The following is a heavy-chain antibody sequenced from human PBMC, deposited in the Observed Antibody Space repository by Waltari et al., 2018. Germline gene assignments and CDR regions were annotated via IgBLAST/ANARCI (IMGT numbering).Heavy chain of an antibody. J-gene: IGHJ5*02. CDR2: MKQDGREK. CDR1: AFTFSNYW. V-gene: IGHV3-7*03. D-gene: IGHD6-19*01. CDR3: AREAVAGIPEFDP. Sequence: EVQLVESGGGLVQPGGSLRLSCAASAFTFSNYWMSWVRQAPGKGLEWVANMKQDGREKYYVDSVKGRFTISRDNAKNSRYLQMNSLRVEDTAVYYCAREAVAGIPEFDPWGQGTLVTVSS.